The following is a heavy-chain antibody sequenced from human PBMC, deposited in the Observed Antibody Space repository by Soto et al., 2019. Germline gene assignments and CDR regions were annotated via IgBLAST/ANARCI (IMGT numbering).Heavy chain of an antibody. V-gene: IGHV3-66*01. CDR3: ARDVGV. CDR1: GNTLYNNY. CDR2: IYSGGRT. Sequence: EVQLVESGGGLVQRGGSLRPFLATSGNTLYNNYMGWVRPAPGKGQEWVSVIYSGGRTSYADAVKGRFTISRDGSKNTVYLQMNSLRAEDTAVYYCARDVGVWGRGTTVTVSS. J-gene: IGHJ6*04.